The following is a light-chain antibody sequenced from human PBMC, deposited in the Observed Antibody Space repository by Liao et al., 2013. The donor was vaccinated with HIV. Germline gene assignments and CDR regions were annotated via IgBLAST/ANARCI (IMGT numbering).Light chain of an antibody. CDR1: NLGDKY. V-gene: IGLV3-1*01. J-gene: IGLJ2*01. Sequence: SYELTQPPSVSVSPGQTASITCSGDNLGDKYASWYQQKPGQSPVMVIYQDVQRPSGIPERFSGSNFGNTATLTISGTQAMDEADYYCQAWDSSTVVFGGGTKLTVL. CDR2: QDV. CDR3: QAWDSSTVV.